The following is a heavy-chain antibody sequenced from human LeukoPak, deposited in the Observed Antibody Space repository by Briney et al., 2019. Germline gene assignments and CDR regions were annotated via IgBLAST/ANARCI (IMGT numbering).Heavy chain of an antibody. CDR1: GFTFSSYA. CDR2: ISYDGSNK. J-gene: IGHJ6*02. Sequence: GGSLRLSCAASGFTFSSYAMHWVRQAPGKGLEWVAVISYDGSNKYYTDSVKGRFTISRDNSKNTLYLQMNSLRAEDTAVYYCARDSYGMDVWGQGTTVTVSS. V-gene: IGHV3-30-3*01. CDR3: ARDSYGMDV.